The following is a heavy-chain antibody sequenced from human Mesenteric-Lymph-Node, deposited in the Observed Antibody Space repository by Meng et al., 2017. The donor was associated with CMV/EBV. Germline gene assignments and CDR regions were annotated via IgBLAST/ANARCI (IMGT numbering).Heavy chain of an antibody. V-gene: IGHV3-21*01. CDR2: ISSSSSYI. J-gene: IGHJ6*02. CDR1: GFTFSSYS. Sequence: GGSLRLSCAASGFTFSSYSMNWVRQAPGKGLEWVSSISSSSSYIYYADSVKGRFTISRDNSKNTLYLQMNSLRAEDTAVYYCARGHGYCSSTSCYTGYYYYGMDVWGQGTTVTVSS. D-gene: IGHD2-2*01. CDR3: ARGHGYCSSTSCYTGYYYYGMDV.